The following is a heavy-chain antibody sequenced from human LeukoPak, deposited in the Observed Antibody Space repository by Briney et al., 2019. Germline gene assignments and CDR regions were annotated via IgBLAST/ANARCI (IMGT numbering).Heavy chain of an antibody. Sequence: PGGSLRLSCAASGFTFSSYSKNWVRQAPGKGLEWVSSISSSSSYIYYADSVKGRFTISRDNAKNSLYLQMNSLRAEDTAVYYCARDYPVAQTTVTPDYWGQGALVTVSS. CDR3: ARDYPVAQTTVTPDY. D-gene: IGHD4-17*01. J-gene: IGHJ4*02. CDR2: ISSSSSYI. CDR1: GFTFSSYS. V-gene: IGHV3-21*01.